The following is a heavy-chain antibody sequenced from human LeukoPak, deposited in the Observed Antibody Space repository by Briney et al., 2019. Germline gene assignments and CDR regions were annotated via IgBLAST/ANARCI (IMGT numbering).Heavy chain of an antibody. CDR2: INHNAEMI. CDR1: GFPFGSYV. Sequence: GGSLRLSCEASGFPFGSYVMSWVRQAPGKGLEWIAYINHNAEMIFYPDFVKGRFSISRDNAKNSLYLQMNALRYEDTAIYYCARDHDWAFDLWGQGTLVTVSS. CDR3: ARDHDWAFDL. D-gene: IGHD3-9*01. V-gene: IGHV3-48*02. J-gene: IGHJ4*02.